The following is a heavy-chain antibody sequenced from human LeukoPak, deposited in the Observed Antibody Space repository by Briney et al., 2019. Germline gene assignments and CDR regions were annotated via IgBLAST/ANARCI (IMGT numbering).Heavy chain of an antibody. Sequence: AGGSLRLSCAASGFTFSSYAMSWVRQAPGKGLEWVSVIYSGGSTYYADSVKGRFTISRDNSKNTLYLQMNSLRAEDTAVYYCARGGRKYSSSWYVDYWGQGTLVTVSS. D-gene: IGHD6-13*01. J-gene: IGHJ4*02. CDR2: IYSGGST. CDR3: ARGGRKYSSSWYVDY. V-gene: IGHV3-53*01. CDR1: GFTFSSYA.